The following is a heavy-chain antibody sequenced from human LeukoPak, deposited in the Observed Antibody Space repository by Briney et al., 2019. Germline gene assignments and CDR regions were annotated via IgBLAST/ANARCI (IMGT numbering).Heavy chain of an antibody. J-gene: IGHJ4*02. V-gene: IGHV1-2*02. CDR2: LNPNSGGT. CDR3: AGYVGSSWYDY. D-gene: IGHD6-13*01. CDR1: GYTFTGHY. Sequence: ASVKVSCMASGYTFTGHYMHWVRQAPGQGLEWMGWLNPNSGGTNYAQKFQGRVTMSRDTSISTAYMELIRLPSRVRAGEYCAGYVGSSWYDYWDWGTLVTVSS.